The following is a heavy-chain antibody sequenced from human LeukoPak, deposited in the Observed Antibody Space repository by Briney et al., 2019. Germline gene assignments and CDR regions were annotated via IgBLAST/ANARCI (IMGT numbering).Heavy chain of an antibody. CDR3: ARQVAVAAWEY. CDR1: GYSFTSYW. J-gene: IGHJ4*02. D-gene: IGHD6-19*01. Sequence: GESLKISCKGSGYSFTSYWIGWVRQMPGKGLEWMGIIYPGDSETRYSPSFQGQVTISADKSISTAYLQWRSLKASDTAMYYCARQVAVAAWEYWGQGTLVTVSS. V-gene: IGHV5-51*01. CDR2: IYPGDSET.